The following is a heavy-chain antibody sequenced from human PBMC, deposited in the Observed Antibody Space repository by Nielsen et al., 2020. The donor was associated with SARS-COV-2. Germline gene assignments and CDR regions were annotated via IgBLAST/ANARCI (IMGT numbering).Heavy chain of an antibody. CDR2: FDPEDGET. V-gene: IGHV1-24*01. J-gene: IGHJ4*02. CDR3: ARDSQGVWEEAYDSSGYYLDY. CDR1: GYTLTELS. Sequence: ASVKVSCKVSGYTLTELSMHWVRQAPGKGLEWMGGFDPEDGETIYAQKFQGRVTITADESTSTAYIELSSLRSEDTAVYYCARDSQGVWEEAYDSSGYYLDYWGQGTLVTVSS. D-gene: IGHD3-22*01.